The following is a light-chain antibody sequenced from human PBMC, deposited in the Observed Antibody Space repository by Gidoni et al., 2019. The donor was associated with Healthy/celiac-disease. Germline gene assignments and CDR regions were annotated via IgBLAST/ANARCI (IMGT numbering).Light chain of an antibody. V-gene: IGKV1-5*03. CDR2: KAS. J-gene: IGKJ1*01. CDR3: QQYNSYRT. CDR1: QSISRG. Sequence: DIQMTQSPSTLSASVGDRVTITCRASQSISRGLVWYQQKPGKAPKLLIYKASSLESGVPSRFSGSGSGTEFTLTISSLQPDYFATYYCQQYNSYRTFGQGTKVEIK.